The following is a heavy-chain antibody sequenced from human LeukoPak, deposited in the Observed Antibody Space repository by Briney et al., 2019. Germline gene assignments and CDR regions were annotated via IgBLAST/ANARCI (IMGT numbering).Heavy chain of an antibody. CDR1: GFIFSSYG. CDR2: IRYDGSKK. V-gene: IGHV3-30*02. Sequence: AGGSLRLSCAASGFIFSSYGMHWVRQAPGKGLEWVAFIRYDGSKKYYADSVKGRFIISRDNSKNTLYLQMNSLRAEDTAVYYCAKVGPYSRAFDIWGQGTMVTVSS. CDR3: AKVGPYSRAFDI. D-gene: IGHD1-26*01. J-gene: IGHJ3*02.